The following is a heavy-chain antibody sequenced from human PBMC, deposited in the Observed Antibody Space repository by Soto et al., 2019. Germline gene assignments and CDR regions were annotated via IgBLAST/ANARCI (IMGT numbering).Heavy chain of an antibody. D-gene: IGHD5-18*01. V-gene: IGHV3-23*01. Sequence: GGSLRLSCAASGFPFSSYAMSWVRQAPGKGLEWVSGISGSGANTYYADSVRGRFTVSRDNSKNTLYLQMNSLRGEDTAVYYCAKASGHNYGDTFSDSWGQGTLVTVSS. J-gene: IGHJ4*02. CDR2: ISGSGANT. CDR1: GFPFSSYA. CDR3: AKASGHNYGDTFSDS.